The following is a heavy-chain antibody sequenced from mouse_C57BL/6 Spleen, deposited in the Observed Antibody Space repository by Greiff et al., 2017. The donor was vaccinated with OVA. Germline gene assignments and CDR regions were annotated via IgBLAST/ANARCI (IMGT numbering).Heavy chain of an antibody. V-gene: IGHV14-4*01. Sequence: EVQLQQSGAELVRPGASVKLSCTASGFNIKDDYMHWVKQRPEQGLEWIGWIDPENGDTEYASKFQGKATITADTSSTTAYLQLSSLTSEDTAVYYCTGGSSPFDYWGQGTTLTVSS. J-gene: IGHJ2*01. CDR1: GFNIKDDY. CDR3: TGGSSPFDY. CDR2: IDPENGDT. D-gene: IGHD1-1*01.